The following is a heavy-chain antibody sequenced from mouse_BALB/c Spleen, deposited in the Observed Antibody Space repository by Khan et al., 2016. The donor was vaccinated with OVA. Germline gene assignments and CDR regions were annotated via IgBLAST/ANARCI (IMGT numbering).Heavy chain of an antibody. J-gene: IGHJ2*01. D-gene: IGHD1-1*01. Sequence: QVHVKQSGAELVEAGASVKMSCKASGYTFTSYWMHWVKQRLGQGLEWFAETNPTNGRTYYNEQFKSKATLTVDKSSSTAYMLLSGPTFEDSAVYYCARIKKIVATYFDYWGQGTTLTVSS. CDR2: TNPTNGRT. CDR3: ARIKKIVATYFDY. V-gene: IGHV1S81*02. CDR1: GYTFTSYW.